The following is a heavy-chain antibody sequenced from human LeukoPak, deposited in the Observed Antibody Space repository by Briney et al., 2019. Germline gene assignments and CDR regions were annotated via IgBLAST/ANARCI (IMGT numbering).Heavy chain of an antibody. Sequence: SETLSLTCTLSGDSITSSDHYWVWIRQSPGKGLEWIGSVSQSGNTYYRSSLKSRVTVSIDTSKNEFSLILTSVTAADTAVYYCARVTGQFYFYYYMDVWGKGTTVTVSS. CDR3: ARVTGQFYFYYYMDV. D-gene: IGHD7-27*01. V-gene: IGHV4-39*01. CDR1: GDSITSSDHY. J-gene: IGHJ6*03. CDR2: VSQSGNT.